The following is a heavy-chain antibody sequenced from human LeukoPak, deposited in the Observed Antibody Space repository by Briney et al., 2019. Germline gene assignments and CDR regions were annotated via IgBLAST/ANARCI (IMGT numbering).Heavy chain of an antibody. CDR2: IYYSGST. CDR1: GGSFSGYY. D-gene: IGHD2-2*01. J-gene: IGHJ6*02. V-gene: IGHV4-34*01. CDR3: ARHQPSKEYQPPYYYYGMDV. Sequence: SETLSLTCAVYGGSFSGYYWSWIRQPPGKGLEWIGSIYYSGSTYYNPSLKSRVTISVDTSKNQFSLKLSSVTAADTAVYYCARHQPSKEYQPPYYYYGMDVWGQGTTVTVSS.